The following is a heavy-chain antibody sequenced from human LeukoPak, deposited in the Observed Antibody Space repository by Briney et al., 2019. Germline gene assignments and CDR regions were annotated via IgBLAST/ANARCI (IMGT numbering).Heavy chain of an antibody. D-gene: IGHD2-2*01. Sequence: RPSETLSLTCTVSGGSISSSSYYWGWIRQPPGKGLEWIGSIYYSGSTYYNPSLKSRVTISVDTSKNQFSLKLSSVTAADTAVYYCARGRVVVPAAPFDYWGQGTLVTVSS. J-gene: IGHJ4*02. CDR3: ARGRVVVPAAPFDY. CDR2: IYYSGST. V-gene: IGHV4-39*07. CDR1: GGSISSSSYY.